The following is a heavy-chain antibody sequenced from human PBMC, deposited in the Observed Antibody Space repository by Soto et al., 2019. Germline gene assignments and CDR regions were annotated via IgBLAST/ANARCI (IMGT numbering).Heavy chain of an antibody. J-gene: IGHJ5*02. V-gene: IGHV3-49*03. CDR1: GFTFGDYG. CDR3: TRDRDYYDSSGSCP. D-gene: IGHD3-22*01. Sequence: GGSLRLSCTASGFTFGDYGMSWFRQAPGKGLEWVGFIRSKAYGGTTEYAASVKGRFTISRDDSKSIAYLQMNSLKTEDTAVYYCTRDRDYYDSSGSCPWGQGTLVTVSS. CDR2: IRSKAYGGTT.